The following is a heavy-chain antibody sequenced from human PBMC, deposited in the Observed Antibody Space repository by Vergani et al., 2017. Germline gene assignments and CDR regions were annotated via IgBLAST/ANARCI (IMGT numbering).Heavy chain of an antibody. V-gene: IGHV4-61*02. CDR1: GGSISSGSYY. CDR2: IYTSGST. Sequence: QVQLQESGPGLVKPSQTLSLTCTVSGGSISSGSYYWSWIRQPAGKGLEWIGRIYTSGSTNYNPSLKSRVTISVDTSKNQFSLKLSSVTAADTAVYYCARHPRGYSGYVRYFDYWGQGTLVTVSS. D-gene: IGHD5-12*01. J-gene: IGHJ4*02. CDR3: ARHPRGYSGYVRYFDY.